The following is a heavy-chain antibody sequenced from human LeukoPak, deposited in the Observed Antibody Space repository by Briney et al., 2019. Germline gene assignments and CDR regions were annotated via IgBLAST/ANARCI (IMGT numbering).Heavy chain of an antibody. CDR2: IYYSGST. J-gene: IGHJ4*02. CDR1: GGSISSSSYY. CDR3: ARVSSSYPDPPFDY. Sequence: SETLALTCTVSGGSISSSSYYWGWIRQPPGKGLEWIGSIYYSGSTYYNPSLKSRVTISVDTSKNQFSLKLSSVTAADTAVYYCARVSSSYPDPPFDYWGQGTLVTVSS. V-gene: IGHV4-39*01. D-gene: IGHD6-13*01.